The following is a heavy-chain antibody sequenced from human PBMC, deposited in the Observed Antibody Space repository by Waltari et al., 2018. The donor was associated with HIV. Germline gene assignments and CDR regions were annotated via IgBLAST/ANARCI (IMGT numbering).Heavy chain of an antibody. CDR1: GFTVITNY. J-gene: IGHJ6*02. V-gene: IGHV3-66*01. D-gene: IGHD2-21*02. Sequence: EVQLVESGGGLVQPGGSLRLSCAASGFTVITNYMSWVRKAPGKGLGGVSVIYSGGSTDYADAVKGKLTISRDNSKKTLYRKMNSLRAEDTAVYYWASIAYCGGDCYPRGMDVWGQGTTVTVSS. CDR2: IYSGGST. CDR3: ASIAYCGGDCYPRGMDV.